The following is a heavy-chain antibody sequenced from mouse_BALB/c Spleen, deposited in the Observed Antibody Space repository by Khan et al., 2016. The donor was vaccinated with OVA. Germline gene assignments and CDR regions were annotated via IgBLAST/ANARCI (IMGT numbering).Heavy chain of an antibody. Sequence: QVQLQQSGAELVRPGSSVKISCKASGYAFSSYWMNWVKQRPGQGLEWIGQIYPGDGDTNYNGKFKGKATLTADKSSSTAYMQLSSLTSYDSSVYFCGRKWDWGHAMDYWGQGTSVTVSS. CDR2: IYPGDGDT. CDR1: GYAFSSYW. D-gene: IGHD1-3*01. J-gene: IGHJ4*01. CDR3: GRKWDWGHAMDY. V-gene: IGHV1-80*01.